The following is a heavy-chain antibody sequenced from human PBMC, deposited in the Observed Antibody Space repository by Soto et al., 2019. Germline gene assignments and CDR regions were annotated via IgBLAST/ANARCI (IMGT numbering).Heavy chain of an antibody. Sequence: ASVNVSCKASGYTFTSYAMHWVRQAPGQRLEWMGWINAGNGNTKYSQKFQGRVTITRDTSASTAYMELSSLRSEDTAVYYCARGGSLYWYFDLWGRGTLVTVS. CDR2: INAGNGNT. D-gene: IGHD1-26*01. CDR1: GYTFTSYA. CDR3: ARGGSLYWYFDL. J-gene: IGHJ2*01. V-gene: IGHV1-3*01.